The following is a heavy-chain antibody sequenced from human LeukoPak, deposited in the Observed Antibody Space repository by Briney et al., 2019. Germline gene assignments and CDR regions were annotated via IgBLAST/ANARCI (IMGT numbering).Heavy chain of an antibody. CDR2: INQDGSKE. J-gene: IGHJ4*02. D-gene: IGHD5-12*01. CDR3: VRDGGVSGYDLLDY. V-gene: IGHV3-7*01. Sequence: PGGSLRLSCAASGFTFSNYWMAWVRQAPGKGLEWVAHINQDGSKEHYMDSVKARFTISRDNAKNSLSLQMNSLRAEDTAVYHCVRDGGVSGYDLLDYWGQGTLVTVSS. CDR1: GFTFSNYW.